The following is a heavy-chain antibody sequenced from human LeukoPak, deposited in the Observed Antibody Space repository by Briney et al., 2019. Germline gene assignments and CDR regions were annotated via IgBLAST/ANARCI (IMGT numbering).Heavy chain of an antibody. V-gene: IGHV5-51*01. CDR1: GYSFTSYW. CDR2: IYPGDSDS. D-gene: IGHD1-14*01. J-gene: IGHJ4*02. Sequence: PGESLKISCKGSGYSFTSYWIGWVRQMPGKGLEWMGLIYPGDSDSRYSPSFQGQVTISADKSTSPAYLQWTSLEASDTAMYYGARGGVDHRCFDYWGQGSLVTVSS. CDR3: ARGGVDHRCFDY.